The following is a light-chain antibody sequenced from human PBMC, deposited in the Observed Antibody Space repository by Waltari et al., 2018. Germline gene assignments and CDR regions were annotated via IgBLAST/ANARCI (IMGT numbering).Light chain of an antibody. CDR3: QQYNGWPPWT. CDR1: PSISSN. V-gene: IGKV3-15*01. Sequence: DIVMTQSPATLSVSPGERATLPCRASPSISSNLAWYQQKPGQAPRLLIYDASTRATGIPARFSGSGSGTEFTLTISSLQSEDFAVDYCQQYNGWPPWTLGQGTKVEIK. J-gene: IGKJ1*01. CDR2: DAS.